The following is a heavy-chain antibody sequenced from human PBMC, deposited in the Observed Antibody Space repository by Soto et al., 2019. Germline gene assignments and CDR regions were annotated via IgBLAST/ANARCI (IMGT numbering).Heavy chain of an antibody. Sequence: EVQLSESGGGLVQPGESLRVSCIASGFTFRSYAMSWVRQAPGKGLEWVSAISGSGGSTYYADSVKGRFTISRDNSKNTLYLQMNSLRAEDTATYYCAKDLDVYCSSASCYGDAFDIWGQGTMVTVSS. J-gene: IGHJ3*02. CDR1: GFTFRSYA. CDR3: AKDLDVYCSSASCYGDAFDI. CDR2: ISGSGGST. V-gene: IGHV3-23*01. D-gene: IGHD2-2*01.